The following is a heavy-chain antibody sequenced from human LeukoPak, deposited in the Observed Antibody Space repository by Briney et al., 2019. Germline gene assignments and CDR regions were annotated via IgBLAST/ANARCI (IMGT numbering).Heavy chain of an antibody. Sequence: SETLSLTCAVYGGSFSGYYWSWIRQPPGKGLEWIGEIDHSGSTNYNPSLKSRVTISVDTSKNQFSLKLSSVTAADTAVYYCARKRSDYYGMDVWGQGTTVTVSS. D-gene: IGHD6-19*01. CDR2: IDHSGST. CDR1: GGSFSGYY. CDR3: ARKRSDYYGMDV. V-gene: IGHV4-34*01. J-gene: IGHJ6*02.